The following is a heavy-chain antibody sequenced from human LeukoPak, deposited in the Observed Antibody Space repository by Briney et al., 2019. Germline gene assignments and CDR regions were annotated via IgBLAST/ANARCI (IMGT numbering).Heavy chain of an antibody. CDR3: AGGASYGVFDI. V-gene: IGHV4-59*08. D-gene: IGHD4-17*01. Sequence: SEPLSLTCSVSGGPIGSYYWSWIRPPPGKGLEWIGYIYYDGTAKYNPSLKSRFAISVDTSKKQFSLNLSSVTASDTAVYFCAGGASYGVFDIWGQGTLVTVSS. J-gene: IGHJ4*02. CDR1: GGPIGSYY. CDR2: IYYDGTA.